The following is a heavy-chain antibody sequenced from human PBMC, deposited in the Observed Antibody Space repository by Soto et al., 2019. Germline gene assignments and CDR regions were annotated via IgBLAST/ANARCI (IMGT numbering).Heavy chain of an antibody. Sequence: PSXTLSLTCTVSGGSMSSYYWSWIRQPPGKGLEWIGYNYYSGITYYNPSLTSRVTISLDTSKNQFSLKLSSVTAADTAVYYCARGSSIAGLYYGMDVWGQGTTVTVSS. D-gene: IGHD6-6*01. J-gene: IGHJ6*02. CDR3: ARGSSIAGLYYGMDV. CDR1: GGSMSSYY. V-gene: IGHV4-59*06. CDR2: NYYSGIT.